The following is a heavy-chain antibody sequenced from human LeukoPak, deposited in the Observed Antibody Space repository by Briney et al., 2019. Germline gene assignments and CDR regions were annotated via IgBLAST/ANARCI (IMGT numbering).Heavy chain of an antibody. V-gene: IGHV3-21*01. CDR2: ISSSSSYV. Sequence: GGSLRLTCAASGFTFSSYSMNWVRQAPGKGLEWVSSISSSSSYVYYADSVKGRFTISRDNAKNSLYLQMNSLRAEDTAVYYCARPELPDAFDIWGQGTMVTVSS. CDR3: ARPELPDAFDI. D-gene: IGHD1-26*01. CDR1: GFTFSSYS. J-gene: IGHJ3*02.